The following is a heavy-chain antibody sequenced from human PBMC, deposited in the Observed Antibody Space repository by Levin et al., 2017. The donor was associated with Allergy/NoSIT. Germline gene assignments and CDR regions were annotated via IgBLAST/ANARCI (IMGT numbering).Heavy chain of an antibody. CDR3: STQFQW. CDR2: ITSKTDGAAT. Sequence: GESLKISCAASGFSLSNAWMNWVRQAPGKGLEWIGRITSKTDGAATDYAAPLKGRFTIPRDDSTNTLFLEMNSLKGEDTAVYYCSTQFQWWGQGTLVTVSS. CDR1: GFSLSNAW. V-gene: IGHV3-15*01. D-gene: IGHD6-19*01. J-gene: IGHJ1*01.